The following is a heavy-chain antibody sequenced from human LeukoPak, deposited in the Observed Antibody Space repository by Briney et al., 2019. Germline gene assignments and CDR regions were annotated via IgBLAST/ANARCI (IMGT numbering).Heavy chain of an antibody. CDR2: ISSSSSYI. V-gene: IGHV3-21*01. CDR1: GFTFSSYS. D-gene: IGHD3-3*01. CDR3: ARGERYDFWSGYLPLDAFDI. J-gene: IGHJ3*02. Sequence: PGGSLRLSCAASGFTFSSYSMTWVRQAPGKGLEWVSSISSSSSYIYYADSVKGRFTISRDNAKNSLYLQMNSLRAEDTAVYYCARGERYDFWSGYLPLDAFDIWGQGTMVTVSS.